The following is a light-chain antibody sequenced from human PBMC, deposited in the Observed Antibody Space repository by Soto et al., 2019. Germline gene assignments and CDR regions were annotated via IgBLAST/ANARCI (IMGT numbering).Light chain of an antibody. CDR1: SSNIGAGYD. V-gene: IGLV1-40*01. CDR3: QSYDISXSTLYV. J-gene: IGLJ1*01. Sequence: QSALTQPPSVSGAPGQRVTISCTGSSSNIGAGYDVHWYQQLPGTAPKLLIYGNSNRPSGVPDRFSGSKSGTSASLAITGLQAEDEADYYCQSYDISXSTLYVFGTGTKVTVL. CDR2: GNS.